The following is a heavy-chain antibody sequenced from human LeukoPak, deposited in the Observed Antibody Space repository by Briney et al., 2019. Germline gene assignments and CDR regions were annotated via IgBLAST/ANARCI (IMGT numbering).Heavy chain of an antibody. CDR2: IYPGDSDT. CDR1: GYSFTSYW. V-gene: IGHV5-51*01. D-gene: IGHD3-10*01. CDR3: ARSMVRGVSPDAFDI. Sequence: GESLKISCKGSGYSFTSYWIGWVRQMPGKGLEWMGIIYPGDSDTRYSPSFQGQVTISADKSISTAYLQWSSLKASDTAMYYCARSMVRGVSPDAFDIWGQGTMVTVSS. J-gene: IGHJ3*02.